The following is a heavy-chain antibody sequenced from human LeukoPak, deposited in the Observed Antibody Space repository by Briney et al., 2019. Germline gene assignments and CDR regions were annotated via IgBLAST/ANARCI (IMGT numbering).Heavy chain of an antibody. D-gene: IGHD4-23*01. CDR3: ARGPGGNSLARKSE. V-gene: IGHV4-31*03. CDR2: IHYSGSA. CDR1: GSSIAGGGYY. Sequence: SETLSLTCTVSGSSIAGGGYYWSWIRQYPGKGLEWIGYIHYSGSAYYNSSLKSRVTMSVDRSKNQFSLKLSSVTAADTAVYYCARGPGGNSLARKSEWGQGTLVTVSS. J-gene: IGHJ4*02.